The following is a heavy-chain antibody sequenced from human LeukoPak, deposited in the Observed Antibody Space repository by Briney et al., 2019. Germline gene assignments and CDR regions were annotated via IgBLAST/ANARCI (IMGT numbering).Heavy chain of an antibody. CDR3: AKNRLVVVVAANDY. V-gene: IGHV3-23*01. D-gene: IGHD2-15*01. J-gene: IGHJ4*02. CDR1: GFTFSSYA. Sequence: GGSLRLSCAASGFTFSSYAMSWVRQAPGKGLEWVSAISGSGGSTYYADSVKGRFTISRDNSKNTLYLQMYSLRAEDTAVYYCAKNRLVVVVAANDYWGQGTLVTVSS. CDR2: ISGSGGST.